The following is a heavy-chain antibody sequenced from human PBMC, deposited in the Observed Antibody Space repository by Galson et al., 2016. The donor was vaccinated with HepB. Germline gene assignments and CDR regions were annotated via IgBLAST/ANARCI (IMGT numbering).Heavy chain of an antibody. CDR3: AKEKDSFQVQTPPDAFDI. J-gene: IGHJ3*02. CDR2: ISRKSGDM. V-gene: IGHV3-9*01. D-gene: IGHD3-10*01. Sequence: SLRLSCAASGFNFGDYIMHWVRLAPGKGLEWVTGISRKSGDMPYADSVKGRFTISRDNAKNSVYLQINSVTTEDTALYYCAKEKDSFQVQTPPDAFDIWGQGTMVTVSS. CDR1: GFNFGDYI.